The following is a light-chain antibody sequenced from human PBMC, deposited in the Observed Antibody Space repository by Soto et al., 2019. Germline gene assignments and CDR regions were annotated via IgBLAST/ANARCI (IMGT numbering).Light chain of an antibody. CDR1: QSLLHSNGYNY. J-gene: IGKJ3*01. CDR3: MQALETPFT. V-gene: IGKV2-28*01. Sequence: DIVLTQSPLSLPVTPGEPASVSCRSSQSLLHSNGYNYLDWYLQKPGQSPQLLIYLGSTRASGVPDRFSGSGSGTEFTLKISRVEAEDVGIYYCMQALETPFTFGPGTKVEI. CDR2: LGS.